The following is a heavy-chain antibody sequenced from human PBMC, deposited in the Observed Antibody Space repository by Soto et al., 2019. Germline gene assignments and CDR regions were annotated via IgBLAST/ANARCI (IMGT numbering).Heavy chain of an antibody. D-gene: IGHD1-1*01. J-gene: IGHJ4*02. CDR2: ISAHNGNT. CDR1: GYAFTTYG. V-gene: IGHV1-18*01. Sequence: QVHLEQSGAEVKKPGAPVRVSCKGSGYAFTTYGITWVRQAPGQGLEWMGWISAHNGNTNYAQKLQGRVTVTRDTSTSTAYMELRSLRSDDTAVYYCARGRYGDYWGQGALVTVS. CDR3: ARGRYGDY.